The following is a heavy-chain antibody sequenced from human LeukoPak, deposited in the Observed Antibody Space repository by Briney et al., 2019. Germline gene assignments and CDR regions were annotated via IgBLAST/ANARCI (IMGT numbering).Heavy chain of an antibody. D-gene: IGHD2-15*01. CDR2: INLDGSVK. CDR1: GFTFSSYW. Sequence: PGGSLRLSCVASGFTFSSYWMTWVRQAPGKGLEWVANINLDGSVKTYVDSLKGRFTISRDNAKNSLFLQMNSLRAEDTAVYYCAKHASYCSGGSCYPNWFDPWGQGTLVTVSS. V-gene: IGHV3-7*05. CDR3: AKHASYCSGGSCYPNWFDP. J-gene: IGHJ5*02.